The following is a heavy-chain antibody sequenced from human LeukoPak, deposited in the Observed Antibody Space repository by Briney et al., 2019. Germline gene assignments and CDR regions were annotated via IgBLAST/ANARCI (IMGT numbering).Heavy chain of an antibody. V-gene: IGHV3-21*01. CDR1: GFTFSSYS. D-gene: IGHD6-19*01. J-gene: IGHJ3*02. Sequence: GGSLRLSCAASGFTFSSYSMNWVRQAPGKGLEWVSSISRSSSYIYHADSVKGRFTISRDNAKNSLYLQMNSLRAEDTAVYYCARAVAGYYDAFDIWGQGTMVTVSS. CDR3: ARAVAGYYDAFDI. CDR2: ISRSSSYI.